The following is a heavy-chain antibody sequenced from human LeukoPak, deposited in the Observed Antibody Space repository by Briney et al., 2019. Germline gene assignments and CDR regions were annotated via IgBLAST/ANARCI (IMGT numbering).Heavy chain of an antibody. CDR3: ASSPVRGVTAYDY. D-gene: IGHD3-10*01. J-gene: IGHJ4*02. V-gene: IGHV4-59*01. CDR1: GGSISSYY. Sequence: SETLSLTCTVSGGSISSYYWSWIRQPPGQGLEWIGYIYYSGSTNYNPSLKSRVTISVDTSKNQFSLKLSSVTAADTAEYYCASSPVRGVTAYDYWGQGTLVTVSS. CDR2: IYYSGST.